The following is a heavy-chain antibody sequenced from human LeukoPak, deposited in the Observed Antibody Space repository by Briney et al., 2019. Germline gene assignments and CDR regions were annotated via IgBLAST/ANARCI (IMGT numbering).Heavy chain of an antibody. CDR3: ARDSADIVGATTESYFDY. Sequence: PGRSLRLSCAASGFTFSSYGMHWVRQAPGKGLEWVAVIWYDGSNKYYADSVKGRFTISRDNSKNTLYLQMNSLRAEDTAVYYCARDSADIVGATTESYFDYWGQGTLVTVSS. V-gene: IGHV3-33*01. J-gene: IGHJ4*02. D-gene: IGHD1-26*01. CDR2: IWYDGSNK. CDR1: GFTFSSYG.